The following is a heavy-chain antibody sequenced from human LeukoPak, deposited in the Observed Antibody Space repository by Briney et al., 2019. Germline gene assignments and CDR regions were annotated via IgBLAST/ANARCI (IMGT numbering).Heavy chain of an antibody. CDR1: GGSISSSSYY. CDR2: IYYSGST. Sequence: SETLSLTCTVSGGSISSSSYYWGWIRQPPGKGLEWIGSIYYSGSTYYNPSLKSRVTISVDTSKYQFSLKLSSVTAADTAVYYCARAMIVVVIGFSSDAFDIWGQGTMVTVSS. CDR3: ARAMIVVVIGFSSDAFDI. D-gene: IGHD3-22*01. V-gene: IGHV4-39*07. J-gene: IGHJ3*02.